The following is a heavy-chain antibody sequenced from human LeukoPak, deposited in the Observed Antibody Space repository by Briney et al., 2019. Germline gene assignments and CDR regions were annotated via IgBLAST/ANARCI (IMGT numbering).Heavy chain of an antibody. CDR3: VVTTRSYPFDY. D-gene: IGHD4-23*01. V-gene: IGHV3-7*01. Sequence: GGSLRLSCAASGFTFSDYYMSWIRQDPGKGLEWVANINQDGSVKNYVDSVKGRFTISRDNAKNSLYLQMNSLRAEDTAVYYCVVTTRSYPFDYWGQGTLVTVSS. J-gene: IGHJ4*02. CDR2: INQDGSVK. CDR1: GFTFSDYY.